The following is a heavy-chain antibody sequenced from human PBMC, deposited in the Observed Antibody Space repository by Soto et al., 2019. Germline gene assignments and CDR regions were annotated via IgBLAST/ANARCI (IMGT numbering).Heavy chain of an antibody. D-gene: IGHD3-10*01. J-gene: IGHJ6*02. CDR1: GGTFSSYA. CDR2: RIPSFGTA. CDR3: ARAPGFGEHTLPGLGYYYGKDV. V-gene: IGHV1-69*01. Sequence: QVQLVQSGAEVKKPGSSVTVSCKASGGTFSSYAISWVRQAPGQGLEWMGGRIPSFGTANYAQKFQGRVTITADEATSTADMELSSLRSEDTAVYYCARAPGFGEHTLPGLGYYYGKDVWGQGATVNVSS.